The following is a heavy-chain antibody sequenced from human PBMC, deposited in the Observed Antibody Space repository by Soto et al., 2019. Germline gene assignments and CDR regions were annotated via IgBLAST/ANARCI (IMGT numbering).Heavy chain of an antibody. V-gene: IGHV3-30*04. CDR1: GFTFSMYA. J-gene: IGHJ6*02. CDR3: AKDRLPRCEVADV. Sequence: QVQLVESGGGVVQPGRSLRLSCAVSGFTFSMYAMPWARQAPGKGLEWVAVTSSDGASTYYADSVKGRVTISRDNSKNTLFLQMYSLRPEDTAVYYCAKDRLPRCEVADVWGQGTTVTVSS. CDR2: TSSDGAST. D-gene: IGHD2-15*01.